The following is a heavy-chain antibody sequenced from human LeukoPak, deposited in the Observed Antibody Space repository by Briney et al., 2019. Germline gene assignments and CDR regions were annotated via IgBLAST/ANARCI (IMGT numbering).Heavy chain of an antibody. V-gene: IGHV4-4*07. J-gene: IGHJ6*02. CDR1: GGSISSYY. Sequence: PSETLSLTCTVSGGSISSYYWSWIRQPAGKGLEWIGRIYTSGSTNYNPSLKSRVTMSVDTSKNQFSLKLSSVTAADTAVYYCARSLAGAYYDILTGAGGMDVWGQGTTVTVSS. D-gene: IGHD3-9*01. CDR3: ARSLAGAYYDILTGAGGMDV. CDR2: IYTSGST.